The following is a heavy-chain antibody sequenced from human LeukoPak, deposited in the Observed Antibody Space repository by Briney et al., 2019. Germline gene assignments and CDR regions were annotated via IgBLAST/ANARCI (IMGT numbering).Heavy chain of an antibody. CDR3: AKEATRTGLDDY. V-gene: IGHV3-33*06. Sequence: GGSLRLSCAASGFTFSNYGMQWVRQAPGKGLEWVAVIWFDGSDQSYADSVKGRFTISRDNSKSTLYLQMNSLRAEDTAVYYCAKEATRTGLDDYWGQGTLVTVSS. J-gene: IGHJ4*02. D-gene: IGHD3/OR15-3a*01. CDR1: GFTFSNYG. CDR2: IWFDGSDQ.